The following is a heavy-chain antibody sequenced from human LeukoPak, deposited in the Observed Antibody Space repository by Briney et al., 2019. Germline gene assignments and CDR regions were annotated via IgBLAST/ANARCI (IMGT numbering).Heavy chain of an antibody. D-gene: IGHD4-17*01. CDR3: ARDHGDYGIRFDR. CDR1: GFTFSSYS. Sequence: PGRSLRLSCAASGFTFSSYSMNWVRQAPGKGLEWVSSISSSSSYIYYADSVKGRFTISRDNAKNSLYLQMNSLRAEDTAVYYCARDHGDYGIRFDRWGQGTLVTVSS. CDR2: ISSSSSYI. J-gene: IGHJ5*02. V-gene: IGHV3-21*01.